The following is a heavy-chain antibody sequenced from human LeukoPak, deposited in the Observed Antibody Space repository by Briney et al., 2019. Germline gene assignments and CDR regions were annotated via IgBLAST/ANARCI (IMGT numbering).Heavy chain of an antibody. CDR2: VWSDGTNK. V-gene: IGHV3-33*01. Sequence: PGGSLRLSCAASGFTFTNYGMHWVRQAPGKGLEWVAVVWSDGTNKYYADSVKGRFTISRDNSKNTVYLQMNSLRAEDTAVYYCATHGRHQSDYWGQGTLVTVSS. CDR3: ATHGRHQSDY. J-gene: IGHJ4*02. D-gene: IGHD1-26*01. CDR1: GFTFTNYG.